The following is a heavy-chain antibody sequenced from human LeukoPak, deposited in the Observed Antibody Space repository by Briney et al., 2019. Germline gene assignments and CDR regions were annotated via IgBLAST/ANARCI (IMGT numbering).Heavy chain of an antibody. Sequence: SETLSLTCAVYGGSFSGYYWSWIRQPPGKGLEWIGEINHSGSTNYKPPPKSRVTISVDTSKNQFSLRLSSVTAADTAVYYCARLYSSSWYRPGWLDFDLWGRGTLVTVSS. D-gene: IGHD6-13*01. CDR3: ARLYSSSWYRPGWLDFDL. CDR1: GGSFSGYY. V-gene: IGHV4-34*01. CDR2: INHSGST. J-gene: IGHJ2*01.